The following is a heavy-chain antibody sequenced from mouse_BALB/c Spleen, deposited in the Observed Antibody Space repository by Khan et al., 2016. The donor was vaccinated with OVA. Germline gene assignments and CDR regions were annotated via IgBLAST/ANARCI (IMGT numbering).Heavy chain of an antibody. CDR1: GFSLTSYA. CDR2: IWAGGST. D-gene: IGHD1-1*01. J-gene: IGHJ2*01. Sequence: QVQLKESGPGLVAPSQSLSITCTVTGFSLTSYAIHWIRQPPGKGLEWLGVIWAGGSTNYNSALMSRLSISKDNSKSQAFLKMNSLQTHDTGMYWCARSSKLDYFDYWGKGTTLTVSS. V-gene: IGHV2-9*02. CDR3: ARSSKLDYFDY.